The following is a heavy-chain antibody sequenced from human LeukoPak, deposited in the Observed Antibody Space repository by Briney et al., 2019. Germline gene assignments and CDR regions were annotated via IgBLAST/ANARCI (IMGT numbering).Heavy chain of an antibody. J-gene: IGHJ6*03. CDR2: INAGNGNT. V-gene: IGHV1-3*03. CDR1: GYTFTSYA. D-gene: IGHD2-2*01. CDR3: ARVLPAPVDYYYMDV. Sequence: ASVKVSCKASGYTFTSYAMHWVRQAPGQRLEWMGWINAGNGNTKYSQEFQGRVTITRDTSASTAYMELSSLTAEDTAVYYCARVLPAPVDYYYMDVWGKGTTVTVSS.